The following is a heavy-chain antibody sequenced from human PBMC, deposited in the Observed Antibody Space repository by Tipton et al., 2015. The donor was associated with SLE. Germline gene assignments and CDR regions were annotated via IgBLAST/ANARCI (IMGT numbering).Heavy chain of an antibody. J-gene: IGHJ6*03. D-gene: IGHD2-21*02. CDR1: GFGFSSYA. Sequence: QVQLVQSGGGVVQPGRSLRLSCGASGFGFSSYAMHWVRQAPGKGLEWVAAVRHDDSNAFYADSVKGRFTISRDNSRNTLYLQLNSLRPDDTAIYYCARTRGDRYKMDVWGKGTTVTVSS. CDR2: VRHDDSNA. V-gene: IGHV3-33*01. CDR3: ARTRGDRYKMDV.